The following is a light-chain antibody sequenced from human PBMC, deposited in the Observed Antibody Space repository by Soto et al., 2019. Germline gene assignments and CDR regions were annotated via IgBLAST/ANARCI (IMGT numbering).Light chain of an antibody. CDR1: QSISSY. Sequence: DIQMTQSPSSLSASVGDRVTITCRASQSISSYLNWYQQKPGKAPKLLIYAASNLQSGVTSRFSGSGSGTDFTLTISSLQPEEFATYYCQQSYSTPLTFGGGTKVEIK. CDR2: AAS. J-gene: IGKJ4*01. CDR3: QQSYSTPLT. V-gene: IGKV1-39*01.